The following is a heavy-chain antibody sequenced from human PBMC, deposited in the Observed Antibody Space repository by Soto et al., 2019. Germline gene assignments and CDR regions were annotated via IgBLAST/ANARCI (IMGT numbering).Heavy chain of an antibody. CDR3: AIYDFWSGYYADY. D-gene: IGHD3-3*01. CDR1: GGSFSGYY. CDR2: INHSGST. Sequence: QVQLQQWGAGLLKPSETLSLTCAVYGGSFSGYYWSWIRHPPGKGLEWIGEINHSGSTNYNPSLKSRVTISVDTSKNQFYLKLSSVTAADTAVYYCAIYDFWSGYYADYWGQGTLVTVSS. J-gene: IGHJ4*02. V-gene: IGHV4-34*01.